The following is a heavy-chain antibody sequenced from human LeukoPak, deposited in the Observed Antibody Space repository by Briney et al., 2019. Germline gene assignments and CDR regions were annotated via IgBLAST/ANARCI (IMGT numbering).Heavy chain of an antibody. V-gene: IGHV3-21*01. CDR3: ARVRSVGGNPHAFNI. CDR2: ITATSLHI. CDR1: GFTFSSYW. J-gene: IGHJ3*02. D-gene: IGHD4-23*01. Sequence: AGGSLRLSCAASGFTFSSYWMSWVRQAPGKGLEWVSAITATSLHIYYADSVKGRFTISRDNAKNSLYLQMNSLRVEDTALYYCARVRSVGGNPHAFNIWGQGTMVTVSS.